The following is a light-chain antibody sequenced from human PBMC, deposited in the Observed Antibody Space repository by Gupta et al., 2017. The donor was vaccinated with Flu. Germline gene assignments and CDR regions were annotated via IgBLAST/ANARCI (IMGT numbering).Light chain of an antibody. Sequence: SLGERATINCKSSQSGLNSSNNKNYLAWYQQKPGQPPKLIIYWASTRECGVPDRISGSGSGTDFTLTISSLQAEDVAVYYCQQYYSSPYTFGQGTKVEIK. CDR1: QSGLNSSNNKNY. V-gene: IGKV4-1*01. CDR2: WAS. CDR3: QQYYSSPYT. J-gene: IGKJ2*01.